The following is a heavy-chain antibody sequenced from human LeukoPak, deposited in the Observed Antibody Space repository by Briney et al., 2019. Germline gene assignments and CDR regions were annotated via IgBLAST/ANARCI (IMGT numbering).Heavy chain of an antibody. D-gene: IGHD1-1*01. CDR1: GYTFTSYD. J-gene: IGHJ4*02. CDR3: ARMAGTTGTADFDY. V-gene: IGHV1-8*01. CDR2: MNPNSGNT. Sequence: RASVKVSCKASGYTFTSYDINWVRQATGQGLEWVGWMNPNSGNTGYAQEFQGRVTMTRNTSISTAYMELSSLRSEDTAVYYCARMAGTTGTADFDYWGQGTLVTVSS.